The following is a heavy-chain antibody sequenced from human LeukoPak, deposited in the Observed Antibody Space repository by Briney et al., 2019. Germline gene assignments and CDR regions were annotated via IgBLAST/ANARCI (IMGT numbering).Heavy chain of an antibody. CDR1: GGSVNGGLYY. D-gene: IGHD1-26*01. Sequence: SETLSLTCTVSGGSVNGGLYYWSWIRPPPGTGLVWIGYIYYSGSTYYNPSLKSRVTISVDTSKNQFSLKLNSVTAADTAVYYCAREVPWVWNFDLWGRGTLVTVSS. CDR2: IYYSGST. V-gene: IGHV4-30-4*01. J-gene: IGHJ2*01. CDR3: AREVPWVWNFDL.